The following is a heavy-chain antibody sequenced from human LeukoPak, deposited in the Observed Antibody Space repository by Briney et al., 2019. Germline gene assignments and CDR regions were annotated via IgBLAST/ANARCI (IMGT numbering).Heavy chain of an antibody. CDR1: GYTFTSYY. CDR2: INPSGGST. D-gene: IGHD4-17*01. J-gene: IGHJ6*02. CDR3: ARDLGMGTPATVTTPIRTNYGMDV. Sequence: ASVKVSCKASGYTFTSYYMHWVRQAPGQGLEWMGIINPSGGSTSYAQKFQGRVTMTRDTSTSTVYMELSSLRSEDTAVYYCARDLGMGTPATVTTPIRTNYGMDVWGQGTTVTVSS. V-gene: IGHV1-46*01.